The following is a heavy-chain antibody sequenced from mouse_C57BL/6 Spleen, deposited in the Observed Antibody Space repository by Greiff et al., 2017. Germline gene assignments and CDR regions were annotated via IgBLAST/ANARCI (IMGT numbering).Heavy chain of an antibody. CDR2: ISYDGSN. CDR1: GYSITSGYY. Sequence: EVQLQESGPGLVKPSQSLSLTCSVTGYSITSGYYWNWIRQFPGNKLEWMGYISYDGSNNYNPSLKNRISITRDTSKNQFFLKLNSVTTEDTATYYCARDQLRDWGQGTTLTVSS. D-gene: IGHD2-12*01. J-gene: IGHJ2*01. CDR3: ARDQLRD. V-gene: IGHV3-6*01.